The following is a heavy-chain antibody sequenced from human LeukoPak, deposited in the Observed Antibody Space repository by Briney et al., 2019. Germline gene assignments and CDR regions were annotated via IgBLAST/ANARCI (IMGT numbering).Heavy chain of an antibody. CDR3: ARAVVPAADYYYYYYYMDV. Sequence: ASVKVSCXASGYTFTSYGISWVRQARGQGLEWMGWISAYNGNTNYAQKLQGKVTMTTDTSTSTAYMELRSLRSDDTAVYYCARAVVPAADYYYYYYYMDVWGKGTTVTVSS. J-gene: IGHJ6*03. V-gene: IGHV1-18*01. CDR1: GYTFTSYG. CDR2: ISAYNGNT. D-gene: IGHD2-2*01.